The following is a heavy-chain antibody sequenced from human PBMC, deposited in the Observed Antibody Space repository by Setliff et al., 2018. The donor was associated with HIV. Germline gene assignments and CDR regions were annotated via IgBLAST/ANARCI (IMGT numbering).Heavy chain of an antibody. D-gene: IGHD4-4*01. CDR1: GYTFSTYS. CDR2: INVGKGDT. Sequence: ASVKVSCKASGYTFSTYSLHWVRQAPGQGLEWMGWINVGKGDTKYSQAFQDRITITRDTSANTAYMELSSLRSDDTAVYYCARAGVYSYYDFDPWGQGALVTVSS. V-gene: IGHV1-3*01. CDR3: ARAGVYSYYDFDP. J-gene: IGHJ5*02.